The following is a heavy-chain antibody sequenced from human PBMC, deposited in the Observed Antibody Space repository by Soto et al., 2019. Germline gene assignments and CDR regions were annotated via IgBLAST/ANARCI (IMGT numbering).Heavy chain of an antibody. D-gene: IGHD6-13*01. CDR1: GFTFSSYA. CDR2: ISYDGSNK. V-gene: IGHV3-30-3*01. J-gene: IGHJ3*02. Sequence: GGSLRLSCAASGFTFSSYAMHWVRQAPGKGLEWVAVISYDGSNKYYADSAKGRFTISRDNSKNTLYLQMNSLRAEDTAVYYCSRSSGAAGDNDAFDIWGQGTMVTVPS. CDR3: SRSSGAAGDNDAFDI.